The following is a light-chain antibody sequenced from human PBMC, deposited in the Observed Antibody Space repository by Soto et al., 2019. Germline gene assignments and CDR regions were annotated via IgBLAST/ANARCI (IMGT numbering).Light chain of an antibody. Sequence: DIQRTKSPSSLSASVGDRVTITCRVSQGSSTYLVWYQQRQGRAPKLLIYDASSLLSGVPSRFSGSGSGTDFTLPISSLQPQDFATYYCQQSYSNPYTFGQGTKLETK. J-gene: IGKJ2*01. CDR2: DAS. CDR1: QGSSTY. V-gene: IGKV1-39*01. CDR3: QQSYSNPYT.